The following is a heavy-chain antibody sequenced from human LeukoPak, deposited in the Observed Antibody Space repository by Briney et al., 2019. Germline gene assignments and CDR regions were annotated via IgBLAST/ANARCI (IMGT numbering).Heavy chain of an antibody. V-gene: IGHV4-39*01. CDR3: ARRGLGTTPYFDY. CDR2: IYHSGST. CDR1: GGSMSSASYY. Sequence: PSETLSLTCIVSGGSMSSASYYWGWIRQPPGKGLEWIGSIYHSGSTYYNPSLKSRVTISVDTSKNQFSLKLSSVAAADTAVYYCARRGLGTTPYFDYWGQGTLVTVSA. D-gene: IGHD4-17*01. J-gene: IGHJ4*02.